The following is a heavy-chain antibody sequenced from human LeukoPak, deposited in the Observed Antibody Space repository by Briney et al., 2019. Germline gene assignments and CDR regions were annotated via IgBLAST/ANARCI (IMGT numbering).Heavy chain of an antibody. Sequence: ASVKVSCKTSGYTFTSYYIHWVRQAPGQGLEWMGIINPSGGSTSYAQKFQGRVTMTRDTSTSTVYMELSSLRSEDTAVYYCARDYYYDSSGYSDFDYWGQGTLVTVSS. CDR1: GYTFTSYY. CDR3: ARDYYYDSSGYSDFDY. CDR2: INPSGGST. V-gene: IGHV1-46*01. J-gene: IGHJ4*02. D-gene: IGHD3-22*01.